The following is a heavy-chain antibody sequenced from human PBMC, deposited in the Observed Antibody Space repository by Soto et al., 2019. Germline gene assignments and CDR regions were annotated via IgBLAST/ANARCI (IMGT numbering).Heavy chain of an antibody. Sequence: QVQLVESGGGVVQPGRSLRLSCAASGFTFSSYAMHWVRQAPGKGLEWVAVISYDGSNKYYADSVKGRFTISRDNSKNTLYLQMNSLRAEDTAVYYCARDTPLYSGSYNAFDIWGQGTMVTVSS. V-gene: IGHV3-30-3*01. D-gene: IGHD1-26*01. J-gene: IGHJ3*02. CDR1: GFTFSSYA. CDR3: ARDTPLYSGSYNAFDI. CDR2: ISYDGSNK.